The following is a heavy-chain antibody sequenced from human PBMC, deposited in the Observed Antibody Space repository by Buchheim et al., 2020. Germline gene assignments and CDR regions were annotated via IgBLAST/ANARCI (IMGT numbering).Heavy chain of an antibody. CDR1: GYKFTDYY. J-gene: IGHJ4*02. CDR2: FSPSNGAA. Sequence: QVQLVQSGAEVKKPGASVKVSCRTSGYKFTDYYMHWIRQAPGQGLEWMGGFSPSNGAAHYAQTFQDRVTMTRDTSINTAYMELSSLTSDDTAVYYCATDSVRTTPGDYWGQGTL. CDR3: ATDSVRTTPGDY. V-gene: IGHV1-2*02. D-gene: IGHD1-7*01.